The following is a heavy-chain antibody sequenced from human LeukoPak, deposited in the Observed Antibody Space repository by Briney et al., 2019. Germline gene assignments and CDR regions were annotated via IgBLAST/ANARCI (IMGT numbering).Heavy chain of an antibody. CDR3: ATKQWLAPPPDS. CDR2: INTDGTVT. Sequence: GGSLTLSCAASGCTFSKYWMLWVRQAPGKGLESVSRINTDGTVTTYADSVKGRFTVSRDNADNTMFLQMNSVRDEDTAVYYCATKQWLAPPPDSWGQGTPVTVSS. J-gene: IGHJ4*02. V-gene: IGHV3-74*01. CDR1: GCTFSKYW. D-gene: IGHD6-19*01.